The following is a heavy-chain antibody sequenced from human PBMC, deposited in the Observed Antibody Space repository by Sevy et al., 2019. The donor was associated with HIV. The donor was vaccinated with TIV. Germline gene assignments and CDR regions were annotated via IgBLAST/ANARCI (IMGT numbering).Heavy chain of an antibody. D-gene: IGHD4-17*01. CDR2: IYYSGST. J-gene: IGHJ4*02. CDR3: AGGTTFPEGYFDY. CDR1: GGSISSGGYY. Sequence: SETLSLTCTVSGGSISSGGYYWSWIRQHPGKGLEWIGYIYYSGSTYYNPSLKSRVTISVDTSKNQFSLKLSSVTAADTAVYYCAGGTTFPEGYFDYWGQGTLVTVSS. V-gene: IGHV4-31*03.